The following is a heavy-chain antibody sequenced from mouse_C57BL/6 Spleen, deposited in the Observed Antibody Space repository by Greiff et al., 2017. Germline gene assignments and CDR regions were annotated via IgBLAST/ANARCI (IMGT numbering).Heavy chain of an antibody. V-gene: IGHV1-69*01. Sequence: QVQLQQSGAELVMPGASVKLSCKASGYTFTSYWMHWVKQRPGQGLEWIGEIDPSDSYTNYNQKFKGKSTLTVDKSSSTAYMQLSSLTSEDSAVYYCARSLRYYFDYWGQGTTLTVSS. J-gene: IGHJ2*01. D-gene: IGHD2-14*01. CDR1: GYTFTSYW. CDR3: ARSLRYYFDY. CDR2: IDPSDSYT.